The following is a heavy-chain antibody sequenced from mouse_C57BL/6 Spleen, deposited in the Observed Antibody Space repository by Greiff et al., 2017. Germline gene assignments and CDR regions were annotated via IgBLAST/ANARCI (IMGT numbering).Heavy chain of an antibody. CDR3: ARWSNSFLYAMDY. J-gene: IGHJ4*01. Sequence: VQLQESGAELAKPGASVKLSCKASGYTFTSYWMHWVKQRPGQGLEWIGYINPSSGYTKYNQKFKDKATLTADKSSSTAYMQLSSLTYEDSAVYYCARWSNSFLYAMDYWGQGTSVTVSS. CDR2: INPSSGYT. V-gene: IGHV1-7*01. CDR1: GYTFTSYW. D-gene: IGHD2-5*01.